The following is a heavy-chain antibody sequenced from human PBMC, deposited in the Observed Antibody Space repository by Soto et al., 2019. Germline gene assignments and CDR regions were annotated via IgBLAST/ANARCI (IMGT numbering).Heavy chain of an antibody. Sequence: QVQLVESGGGLVKPGGSLRLSCVASGFTFSDHYMTWIRQAPGKGLEWLSYISTSSSYTNYADSVKGRFTISRDNAKNSLDLQMNSLRAEDTAVYYWARLRPTGYFDYRGQGTLVTVSS. CDR3: ARLRPTGYFDY. V-gene: IGHV3-11*05. CDR1: GFTFSDHY. CDR2: ISTSSSYT. J-gene: IGHJ4*02.